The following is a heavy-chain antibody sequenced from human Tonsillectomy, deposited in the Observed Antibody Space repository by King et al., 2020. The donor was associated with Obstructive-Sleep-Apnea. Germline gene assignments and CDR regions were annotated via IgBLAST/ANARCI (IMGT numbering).Heavy chain of an antibody. V-gene: IGHV3-11*01. CDR1: GFTFSDYY. CDR3: ACSSGYFDY. CDR2: ISSSGSMK. Sequence: QLVQSGGGLVKPGGSLRLSCAASGFTFSDYYMTCIRQAPGTGLECVSYISSSGSMKYYADSVKGRFTTSRDKAKKTLYLQMNSLRAEDTAVYYCACSSGYFDYWGQGALVTVSS. D-gene: IGHD3-22*01. J-gene: IGHJ4*02.